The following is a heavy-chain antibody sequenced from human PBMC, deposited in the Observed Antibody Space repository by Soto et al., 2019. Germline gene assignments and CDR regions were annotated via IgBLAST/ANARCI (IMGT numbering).Heavy chain of an antibody. CDR3: ARSANTYGSPFDY. J-gene: IGHJ4*02. CDR2: IHRGGST. Sequence: EVHLVESGGGLVQPGGSLRLACAASGFTVGSNYMSWVRQAPGKGLEWVSIIHRGGSTSYADSVKGRFTISRDSSKNILYLQINGLTADDTAVYYCARSANTYGSPFDYSGQGALVTVSS. V-gene: IGHV3-66*01. D-gene: IGHD3-10*01. CDR1: GFTVGSNY.